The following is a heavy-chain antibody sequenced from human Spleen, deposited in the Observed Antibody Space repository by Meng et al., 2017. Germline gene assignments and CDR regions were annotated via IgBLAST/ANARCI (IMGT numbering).Heavy chain of an antibody. J-gene: IGHJ4*02. CDR1: GYTFTCYA. V-gene: IGHV1-3*01. CDR2: INAGTGNR. CDR3: ARDPPGTTLYLDC. D-gene: IGHD1-7*01. Sequence: QAQLVQPGAEVSEPGASVKVYCKASGYTFTCYAIHWVRPAPGQRLEWLGWINAGTGNRQYSQKFQSRVSITRNTSATTVFMELSSLRSEDTAVYYCARDPPGTTLYLDCWGPGTLVTVSS.